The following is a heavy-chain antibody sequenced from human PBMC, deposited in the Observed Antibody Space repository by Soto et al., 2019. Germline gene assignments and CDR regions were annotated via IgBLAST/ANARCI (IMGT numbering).Heavy chain of an antibody. J-gene: IGHJ5*02. CDR1: GGSVSSGSYY. CDR3: ARDINRGSAGDNWFDP. CDR2: IYYGGST. V-gene: IGHV4-61*01. D-gene: IGHD2-15*01. Sequence: PSETLSLTCTVSGGSVSSGSYYWSWIRQPPGKGLEWIGYIYYGGSTNYNPSLKSRVTISVDTSKNQFSLKLSSVTAADTAVYYCARDINRGSAGDNWFDPWGQGTLGTVSS.